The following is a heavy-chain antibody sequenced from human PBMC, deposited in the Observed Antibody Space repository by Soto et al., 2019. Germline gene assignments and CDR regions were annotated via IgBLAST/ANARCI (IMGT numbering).Heavy chain of an antibody. CDR3: ARESRVRGYSGYDDYYGMDV. J-gene: IGHJ6*02. D-gene: IGHD5-12*01. CDR2: IWYDGSNK. Sequence: QAGGSLRLSCAASGFTFSSYGMHWVRQAPGKGLEWVAVIWYDGSNKYYADSVKGRFTISRDNSKNTLYLQMNSLRAEDTAVYYCARESRVRGYSGYDDYYGMDVWGQGTTVTVSS. V-gene: IGHV3-33*01. CDR1: GFTFSSYG.